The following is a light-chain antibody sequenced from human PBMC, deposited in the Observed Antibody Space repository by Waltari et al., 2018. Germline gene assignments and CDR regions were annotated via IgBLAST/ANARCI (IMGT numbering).Light chain of an antibody. Sequence: DIVMTQSPDSLAVSLGERATIKCKSSQSVLYSSNNKNYLAWYQQKPGQPPKLLIFWASTRESGVPDRFSGSGSGTDFTLTISSLHAEDVAVYYGQQYYRTPPWTFGQGTKVEIK. CDR2: WAS. CDR1: QSVLYSSNNKNY. V-gene: IGKV4-1*01. CDR3: QQYYRTPPWT. J-gene: IGKJ1*01.